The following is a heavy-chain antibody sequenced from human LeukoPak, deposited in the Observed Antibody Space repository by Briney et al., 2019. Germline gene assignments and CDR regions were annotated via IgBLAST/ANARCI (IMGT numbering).Heavy chain of an antibody. J-gene: IGHJ3*02. CDR2: MFYSGST. CDR3: ARGRGEVVVAAWDASDI. CDR1: GGPVSSYY. D-gene: IGHD2-15*01. Sequence: SETLSLTCTVSGGPVSSYYWSWIRQPPGQGLEWIAYMFYSGSTNHNPSLKSRVTLSIDTSKNQFSLRLSSVTAADTAVYYCARGRGEVVVAAWDASDIWGQGTMVTVSS. V-gene: IGHV4-59*08.